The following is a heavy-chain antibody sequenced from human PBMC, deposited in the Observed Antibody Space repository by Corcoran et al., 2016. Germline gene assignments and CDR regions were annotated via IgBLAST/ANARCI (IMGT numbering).Heavy chain of an antibody. V-gene: IGHV6-1*01. CDR3: ARVKDYYDSSDWYLDL. CDR1: GDSVSSNSAA. CDR2: TYYRSKWYN. Sequence: QIQLQQSGPGLVTPSQTLSPTCAISGDSVSSNSAAWNWIRQSPSRGLEWLGRTYYRSKWYNDYAVSVKSRITINPDTSKNQFSLQLNSVTPEDTDVYYCARVKDYYDSSDWYLDLSGRGTLVTVSS. D-gene: IGHD3-22*01. J-gene: IGHJ2*01.